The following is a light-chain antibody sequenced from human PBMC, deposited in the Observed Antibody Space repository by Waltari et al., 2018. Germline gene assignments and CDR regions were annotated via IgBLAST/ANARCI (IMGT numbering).Light chain of an antibody. Sequence: EIVLTQSPATLSFSQGERATLSCWASQSISSHIAWYQHKPGQAPRLLVYDASNRATGIPARFSGSGSGTDFTLTIGSLEPEDFAVYYCQHGHTWPLSFGGGTKVEI. CDR1: QSISSH. V-gene: IGKV3-11*01. J-gene: IGKJ4*01. CDR2: DAS. CDR3: QHGHTWPLS.